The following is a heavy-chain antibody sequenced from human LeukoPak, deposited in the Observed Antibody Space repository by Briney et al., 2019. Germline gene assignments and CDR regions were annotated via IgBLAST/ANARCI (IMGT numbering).Heavy chain of an antibody. D-gene: IGHD3-22*01. J-gene: IGHJ3*02. CDR1: GGSISSYY. V-gene: IGHV4-59*12. CDR3: ARVSPPYFYDTSGSPWEI. Sequence: SETLSLTCTVSGGSISSYYWSWIRQPPGKGLEWIGYIYYSGSTNYNPSLKSRVTISVDTSKNQFSLKLSSVTAADTAVYYCARVSPPYFYDTSGSPWEIWGQGTMVTVSS. CDR2: IYYSGST.